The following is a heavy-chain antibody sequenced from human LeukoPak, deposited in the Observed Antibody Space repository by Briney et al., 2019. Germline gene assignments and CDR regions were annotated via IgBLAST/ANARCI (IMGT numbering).Heavy chain of an antibody. CDR1: GGSISSGGYS. CDR2: IYHSGST. D-gene: IGHD4-17*01. Sequence: PSQTLSLTCAVSGGSISSGGYSWSWIRQPPGKGLEWIGYIYHSGSTYYNPSLKGRVTISVDRSKNQFSLKLSSVTAADTAVYYCARGDYGDYVLDYWGREPWSPSPQ. CDR3: ARGDYGDYVLDY. V-gene: IGHV4-30-2*01. J-gene: IGHJ4*02.